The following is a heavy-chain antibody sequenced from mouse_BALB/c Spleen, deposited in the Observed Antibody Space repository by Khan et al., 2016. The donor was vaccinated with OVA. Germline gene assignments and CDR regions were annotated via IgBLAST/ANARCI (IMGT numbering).Heavy chain of an antibody. CDR3: ASHLTGSFAY. J-gene: IGHJ3*01. V-gene: IGHV5-6*01. CDR2: ISSGADYT. Sequence: EVELVESGGDLVKPGGSLKLSCAASGFTFSAYSMSWVRQTPDKRLEWVATISSGADYTYYPDGEKGRFTISRDNAKNTLYLQMSSLKSEDTAMYYCASHLTGSFAYWGQGTLVTVSA. CDR1: GFTFSAYS. D-gene: IGHD4-1*01.